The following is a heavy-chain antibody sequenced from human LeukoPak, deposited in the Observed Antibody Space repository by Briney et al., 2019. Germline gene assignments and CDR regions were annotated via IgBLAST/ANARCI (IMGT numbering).Heavy chain of an antibody. CDR1: GGTFSSYA. CDR2: IIPIFGTA. D-gene: IGHD3-22*01. CDR3: ARVSYYDSSGYPDY. Sequence: ASVKVSCKASGGTFSSYAISWVRQAPGQGLEWMGGIIPIFGTANYAQKFQGRVTITADESTSTAYMELSSLRSEDTAVYYCARVSYYDSSGYPDYWGQGTLVTVSS. V-gene: IGHV1-69*13. J-gene: IGHJ4*02.